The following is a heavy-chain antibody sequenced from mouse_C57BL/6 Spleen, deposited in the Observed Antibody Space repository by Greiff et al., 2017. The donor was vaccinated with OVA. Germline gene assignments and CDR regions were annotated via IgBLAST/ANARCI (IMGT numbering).Heavy chain of an antibody. J-gene: IGHJ2*01. CDR2: ISDGGSYT. V-gene: IGHV5-4*01. CDR3: ARSYYSNYPWYFDD. CDR1: GFTFSSYA. D-gene: IGHD2-5*01. Sequence: EVQLVESGGGLVKPGGSLKLSCAASGFTFSSYAMSWVRQTPEKRLEWVATISDGGSYTYYPDNVKGRFTISRDNAKNNLYLQMSNLKSEDTAMYYCARSYYSNYPWYFDDWGKGTTLTVSS.